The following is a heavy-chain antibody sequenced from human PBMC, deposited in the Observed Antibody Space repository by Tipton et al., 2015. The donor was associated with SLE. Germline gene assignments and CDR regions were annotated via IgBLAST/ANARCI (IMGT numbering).Heavy chain of an antibody. CDR3: ARGGRGDGSNPFDP. CDR1: GGSMSHVY. D-gene: IGHD4-23*01. J-gene: IGHJ5*02. CDR2: INHSGST. Sequence: TLSLTCTVSGGSMSHVYWNWIRQPPGKGLEWLGYINHSGSTSYNPSLKSRVTISVDTSKNQFSLELSSVTAADTAVYYCARGGRGDGSNPFDPWGQGTLVTVSS. V-gene: IGHV4-59*01.